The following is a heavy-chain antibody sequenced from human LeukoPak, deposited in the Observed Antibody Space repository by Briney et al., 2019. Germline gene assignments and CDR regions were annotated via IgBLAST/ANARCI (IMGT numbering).Heavy chain of an antibody. CDR2: IYTSGST. Sequence: SETLSLTCAVSDDSISSNNWWSWVRQPPGKGLEWIGRIYTSGSTNYNPSLKSRVTISVDTSKNQFSLKLSSVTAADTAVYYCARPDYDYVWGSYTVDVWGKGTTVTVSS. J-gene: IGHJ6*04. CDR1: DDSISSNNW. CDR3: ARPDYDYVWGSYTVDV. D-gene: IGHD3-16*01. V-gene: IGHV4-4*02.